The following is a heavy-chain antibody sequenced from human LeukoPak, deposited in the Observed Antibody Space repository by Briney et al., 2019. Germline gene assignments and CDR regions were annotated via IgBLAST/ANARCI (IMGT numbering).Heavy chain of an antibody. V-gene: IGHV3-9*01. CDR1: GFTFDDYA. D-gene: IGHD2-21*02. CDR3: ARDPSYCGGDCYPLPDAFDI. Sequence: PGGSLRLSCAASGFTFDDYAMHWVRQAPGKGLEWVSGISWNSGSIGYADSVKGRFTISRDNAKNSLYLQMNSLRAEDTAVYYCARDPSYCGGDCYPLPDAFDIWGQGTMVTVSS. J-gene: IGHJ3*02. CDR2: ISWNSGSI.